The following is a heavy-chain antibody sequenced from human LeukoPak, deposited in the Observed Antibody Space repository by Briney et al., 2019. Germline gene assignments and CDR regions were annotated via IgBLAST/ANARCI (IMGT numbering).Heavy chain of an antibody. J-gene: IGHJ4*02. Sequence: GGSLRLSCAASGFTFSSYSMNWVRQAPGKGLEWVSSISSSSSYIYYADSVKGRSTISRDNAKNSLYLQMNSLRAEDTAVYYCASGYVRVFDYWGQGTLVTVSS. CDR2: ISSSSSYI. CDR1: GFTFSSYS. D-gene: IGHD3-10*02. CDR3: ASGYVRVFDY. V-gene: IGHV3-21*01.